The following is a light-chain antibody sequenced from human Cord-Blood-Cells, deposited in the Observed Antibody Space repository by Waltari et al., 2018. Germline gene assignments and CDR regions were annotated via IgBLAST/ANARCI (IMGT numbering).Light chain of an antibody. CDR3: CSYAGSSTWV. V-gene: IGLV2-23*01. CDR2: EGS. CDR1: SSAVGSYNL. Sequence: QSALTQPASVSGSPGQSTTISCPGPSSAVGSYNLVSWYQQHPGKAPKLMIYEGSKRPSGVSNRFSGSKSGNTASLTISGLQAEDEADYYCCSYAGSSTWVFGGGTKLTVL. J-gene: IGLJ3*02.